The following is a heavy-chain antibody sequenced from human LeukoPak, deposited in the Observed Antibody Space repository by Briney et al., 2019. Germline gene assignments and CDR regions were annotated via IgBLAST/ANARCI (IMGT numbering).Heavy chain of an antibody. D-gene: IGHD6-19*01. J-gene: IGHJ4*02. Sequence: GESLRLSCAASGFTFSSYSMNWVRQAPGKGLGWVSYISSSSSTIYYADSVKGRFTISRDNAKNSLYLQMNSLRAEDTAVYYCARARIAVAGPSGYWGQGTLVTVSS. V-gene: IGHV3-48*04. CDR1: GFTFSSYS. CDR2: ISSSSSTI. CDR3: ARARIAVAGPSGY.